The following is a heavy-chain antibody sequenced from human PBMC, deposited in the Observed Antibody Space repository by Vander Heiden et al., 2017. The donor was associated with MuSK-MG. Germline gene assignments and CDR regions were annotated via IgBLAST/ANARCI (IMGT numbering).Heavy chain of an antibody. CDR1: GVSISSSSYY. J-gene: IGHJ5*02. CDR3: ARRESDWFDP. V-gene: IGHV4-39*01. Sequence: ESGPGLVKPSETLSLTCTVSGVSISSSSYYWGWIRQPPGKGLEWIGSIYYSGSTYYNPSLKSRVTISVDTSKNQFSLKLSSVTAADTAVYYCARRESDWFDPWGQGTLVTVSS. CDR2: IYYSGST.